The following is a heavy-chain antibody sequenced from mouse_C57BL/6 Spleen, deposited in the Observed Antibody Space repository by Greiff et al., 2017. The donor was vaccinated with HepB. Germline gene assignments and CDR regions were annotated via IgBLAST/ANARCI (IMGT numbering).Heavy chain of an antibody. CDR2: INYDGSST. Sequence: EVQRVESEGGLVQPGRSMKLSCTASGFTFSDYYMAWVRQVPEKGLEWVANINYDGSSTYYLDSLKSRFIISRDNAKNILYLQMSSLKSEDTATYYCARLGDYGSSLFAYWGQGTLVTVSA. D-gene: IGHD1-1*01. CDR3: ARLGDYGSSLFAY. J-gene: IGHJ3*01. V-gene: IGHV5-16*01. CDR1: GFTFSDYY.